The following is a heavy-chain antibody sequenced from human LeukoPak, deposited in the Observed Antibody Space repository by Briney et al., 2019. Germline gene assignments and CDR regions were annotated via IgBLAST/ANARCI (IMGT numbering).Heavy chain of an antibody. CDR1: GGTFSSYA. J-gene: IGHJ4*02. CDR2: INAGNGNT. CDR3: ARLPAAGAYYFDY. D-gene: IGHD6-13*01. Sequence: ASVTVSCMASGGTFSSYAISWVRQAPGQGLEWMGGINAGNGNTKYSQKFQGRVTITRDTSASTAYMELSSLSYEDTAVYYCARLPAAGAYYFDYWGQGTLVTVSS. V-gene: IGHV1-3*01.